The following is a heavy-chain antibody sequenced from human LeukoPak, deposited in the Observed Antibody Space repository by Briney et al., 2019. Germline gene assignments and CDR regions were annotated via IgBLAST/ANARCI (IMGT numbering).Heavy chain of an antibody. D-gene: IGHD5-18*01. Sequence: SETLSLTCTVSGYSINSGYYGGWIRQPPGKGLEWIGSIYHSGSTYYNPSLKSRATISVDTSKNQFSLKLSSLTAADTAVYYCARVKYRYGVIDHWGQGTLVTVSS. CDR2: IYHSGST. J-gene: IGHJ4*02. CDR1: GYSINSGYY. CDR3: ARVKYRYGVIDH. V-gene: IGHV4-38-2*02.